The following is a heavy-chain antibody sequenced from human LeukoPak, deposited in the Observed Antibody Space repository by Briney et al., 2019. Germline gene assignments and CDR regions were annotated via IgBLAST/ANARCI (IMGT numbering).Heavy chain of an antibody. Sequence: SETLSLTCAVYGGSFSGYYWSWIRQPPGKGLEWIGEINHSGSTNYNPSLKSRVNMSVDTSKNQFSLKLSSVTAADTAVYYCARVGSEVLWFGESGYMDVWGKGTTVTISS. V-gene: IGHV4-34*01. CDR2: INHSGST. CDR3: ARVGSEVLWFGESGYMDV. J-gene: IGHJ6*03. D-gene: IGHD3-10*01. CDR1: GGSFSGYY.